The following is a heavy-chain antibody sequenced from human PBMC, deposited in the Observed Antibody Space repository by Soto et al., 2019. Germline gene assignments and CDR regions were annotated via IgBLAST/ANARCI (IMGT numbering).Heavy chain of an antibody. CDR1: GDSIGTYN. J-gene: IGHJ6*02. CDR2: IYSNGDT. V-gene: IGHV4-59*08. CDR3: VRQGIGALHGLVDV. Sequence: QVQLQASGPGLVKPSDTLSLTCTVSGDSIGTYNWGWIRQPPGKRLEWIGYIYSNGDTSYNPALKSGVTLSADTSTKLFTLRLSAVTAADTAVYYCVRQGIGALHGLVDVWGQGTTVTVSS. D-gene: IGHD1-26*01.